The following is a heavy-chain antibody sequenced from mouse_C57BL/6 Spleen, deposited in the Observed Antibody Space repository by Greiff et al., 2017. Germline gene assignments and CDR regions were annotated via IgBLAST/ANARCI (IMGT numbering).Heavy chain of an antibody. CDR3: AGNFDY. V-gene: IGHV1-26*01. CDR2: INPNNGGT. Sequence: VQLHQSGPELVKPGASVKISCKASGYTFTDYYMNWVKQSHGKSLEWIGDINPNNGGTSYNQKFKGKATLTVDKSSSTAYMELRSLTSEDSAVYYCAGNFDYWGQGTTLTVSS. D-gene: IGHD4-1*01. CDR1: GYTFTDYY. J-gene: IGHJ2*01.